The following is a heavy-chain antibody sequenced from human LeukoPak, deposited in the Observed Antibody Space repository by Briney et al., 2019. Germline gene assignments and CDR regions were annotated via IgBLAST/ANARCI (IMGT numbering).Heavy chain of an antibody. V-gene: IGHV5-51*01. Sequence: GESLKISCKGSGYRFTSYWIGWVRQMPGKGLEWMGFIYPGDSDTIYSPSIQGQVTISADKSISTAYLQWSSLKASDTAMYYCARRDCSGGSCYSGWGQGTMVTVSS. CDR2: IYPGDSDT. J-gene: IGHJ3*01. D-gene: IGHD2-15*01. CDR1: GYRFTSYW. CDR3: ARRDCSGGSCYSG.